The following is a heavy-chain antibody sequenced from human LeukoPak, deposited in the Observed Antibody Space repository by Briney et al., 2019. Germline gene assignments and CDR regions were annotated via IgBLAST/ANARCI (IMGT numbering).Heavy chain of an antibody. CDR2: IKQDGSEK. CDR1: GFTFSSYW. V-gene: IGHV3-7*01. Sequence: PGGSLRLSCAASGFTFSSYWMSWVRQAPGKGLEWVANIKQDGSEKYYVDSVKGRFTISRDNAKNSLYLQMNSLRAEDTAVYYCARDDSSSPGGYYFDYWGQGTLVTVSS. CDR3: ARDDSSSPGGYYFDY. D-gene: IGHD6-6*01. J-gene: IGHJ4*02.